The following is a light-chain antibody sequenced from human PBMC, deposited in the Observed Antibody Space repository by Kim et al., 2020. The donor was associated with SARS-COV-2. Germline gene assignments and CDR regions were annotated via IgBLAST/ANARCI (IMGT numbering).Light chain of an antibody. J-gene: IGKJ1*01. CDR3: LQYTTYLWT. V-gene: IGKV1-5*03. CDR1: QTISGW. Sequence: ASVGDRVTITCRASQTISGWLAWYQQKPGKAPKLLIYEASNLERGVPSRFSGNGSGTEFTLTISSLQPEDFATYYCLQYTTYLWTFGQGTKVDIK. CDR2: EAS.